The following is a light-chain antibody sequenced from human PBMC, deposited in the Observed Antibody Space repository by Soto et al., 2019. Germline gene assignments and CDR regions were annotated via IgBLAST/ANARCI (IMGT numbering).Light chain of an antibody. CDR2: EVS. V-gene: IGLV2-14*01. J-gene: IGLJ3*02. CDR3: TSYTTSRIWV. Sequence: QSALTQPASVSGSPGQSITISCTGSSGDVGHYNYVSWYQQHPGKAPKLMIYEVSNRPSGVSNRFSGSKYGNTASLIISGLQAEDEADYYCTSYTTSRIWVFGGGTQLTVL. CDR1: SGDVGHYNY.